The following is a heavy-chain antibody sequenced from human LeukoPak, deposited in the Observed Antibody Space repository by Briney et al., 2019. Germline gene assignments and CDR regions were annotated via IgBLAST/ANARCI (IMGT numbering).Heavy chain of an antibody. CDR3: ARGSRYAIAY. Sequence: ASVKVSCKASGYTFINYYMHWVRQAPGKGLEWMGIINPSGGSTSYAPKFQGRVTMTRDTSTSTVYMELSSLKFEDTAVYYCARGSRYAIAYWGQGTLVTVSS. CDR1: GYTFINYY. J-gene: IGHJ4*02. CDR2: INPSGGST. D-gene: IGHD2-8*01. V-gene: IGHV1-46*01.